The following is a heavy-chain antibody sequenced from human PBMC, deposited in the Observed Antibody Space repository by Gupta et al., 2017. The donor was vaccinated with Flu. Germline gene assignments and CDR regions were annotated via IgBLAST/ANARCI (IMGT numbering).Heavy chain of an antibody. V-gene: IGHV3-21*01. J-gene: IGHJ6*03. D-gene: IGHD3-10*01. CDR2: ISSSSSYI. CDR3: ARTFGISTSYYMDV. Sequence: EVQLVESGGGLVRPGGSLRLSCAASGFSVSTYSMNWVRQAPGKGLEWVSSISSSSSYIKYTDSVKGRFTISRDSAKNSLYLQMNSLRAEDTAVYYCARTFGISTSYYMDVWGRGTTVTVSS. CDR1: GFSVSTYS.